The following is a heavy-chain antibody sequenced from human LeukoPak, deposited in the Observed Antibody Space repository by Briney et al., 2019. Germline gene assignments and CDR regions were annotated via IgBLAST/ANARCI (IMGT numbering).Heavy chain of an antibody. CDR1: GFTFSSYW. J-gene: IGHJ6*03. CDR3: ARAGGGKGYCDILTGYSNYYYYYMDV. V-gene: IGHV3-74*01. Sequence: PGGSLRLSCAASGFTFSSYWMHWVRQAPGKGLVWVSRINSDGSSTSYAGSVKGRFTISRDNAKNTLYLQMNSLRAEDTAVYYCARAGGGKGYCDILTGYSNYYYYYMDVWGKGTTVTISS. D-gene: IGHD3-9*01. CDR2: INSDGSST.